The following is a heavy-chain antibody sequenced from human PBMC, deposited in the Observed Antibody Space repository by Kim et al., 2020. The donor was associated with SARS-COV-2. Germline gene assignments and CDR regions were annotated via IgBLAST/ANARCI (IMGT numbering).Heavy chain of an antibody. CDR1: GFTFSSYG. J-gene: IGHJ4*02. V-gene: IGHV3-30*03. CDR3: ETGLPLDY. Sequence: GGSLRLSCAASGFTFSSYGMHWVRQAPGKGLEWVAVISYDGSNKYYADSVKGRFTISRDNSKNTLYLQMNSLRAEDTAVYYCETGLPLDYWGQGTLVTVSS. D-gene: IGHD4-17*01. CDR2: ISYDGSNK.